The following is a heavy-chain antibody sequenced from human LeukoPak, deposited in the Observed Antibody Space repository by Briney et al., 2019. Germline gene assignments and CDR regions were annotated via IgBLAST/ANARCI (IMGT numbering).Heavy chain of an antibody. Sequence: SETLSLTCTVSGGSISSYYWSWIRQPPGKGLEWIGYIYYSGSTNYNPSLKSRVTISVDTSKNQFSLKLSSVTAADTAVYYCASSITMVRGVITYFQHWGQGTLVTVSS. V-gene: IGHV4-59*01. CDR2: IYYSGST. CDR1: GGSISSYY. J-gene: IGHJ1*01. D-gene: IGHD3-10*01. CDR3: ASSITMVRGVITYFQH.